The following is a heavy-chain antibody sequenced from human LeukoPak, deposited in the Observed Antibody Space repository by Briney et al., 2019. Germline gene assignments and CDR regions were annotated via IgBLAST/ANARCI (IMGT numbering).Heavy chain of an antibody. CDR1: GGSFSGYY. Sequence: PSETLSLTCAVYGGSFSGYYWSWIRQPPGKGLEWIGEINHSGSTNYNPSLKSRVTISVDTSKNQFSLKLSSVTAADTAVYYCARGDIVVVPAAINFDYWGQGTLVTVSS. J-gene: IGHJ4*02. CDR3: ARGDIVVVPAAINFDY. V-gene: IGHV4-34*01. D-gene: IGHD2-2*02. CDR2: INHSGST.